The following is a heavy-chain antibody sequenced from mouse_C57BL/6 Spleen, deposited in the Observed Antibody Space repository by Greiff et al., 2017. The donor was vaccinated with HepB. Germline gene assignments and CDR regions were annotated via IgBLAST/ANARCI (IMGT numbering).Heavy chain of an antibody. V-gene: IGHV1-50*01. CDR3: ARGGGSKGGLAY. CDR2: IDPSDSYT. CDR1: GYTFTSYW. J-gene: IGHJ3*01. D-gene: IGHD1-1*01. Sequence: QVQLQQPGAELVKPGASVKLSCKASGYTFTSYWMQWVKQRPGQGLEWIGEIDPSDSYTNYNQKFKGKATLTVDTSSSTAYMQLSSLTSEDSAVYYCARGGGSKGGLAYWGQGTLVTVSA.